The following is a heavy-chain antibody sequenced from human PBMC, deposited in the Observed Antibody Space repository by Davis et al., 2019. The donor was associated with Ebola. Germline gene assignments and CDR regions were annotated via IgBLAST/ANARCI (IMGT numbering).Heavy chain of an antibody. Sequence: ASVKVSCKASGYNFAIYNIHWVRQARGQGLEWMGWINPNSGGTNYAQKFQGRVTMTRDTSISTAYMELSRLRSDDTAVYYCARGKVDSVALDVWGQGTTVTVSS. CDR2: INPNSGGT. CDR1: GYNFAIYN. J-gene: IGHJ6*02. D-gene: IGHD5-12*01. V-gene: IGHV1-2*02. CDR3: ARGKVDSVALDV.